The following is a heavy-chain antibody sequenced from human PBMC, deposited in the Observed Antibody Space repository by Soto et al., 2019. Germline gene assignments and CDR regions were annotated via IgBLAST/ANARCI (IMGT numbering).Heavy chain of an antibody. D-gene: IGHD3-10*01. CDR1: GGSISSYY. V-gene: IGHV4-59*01. Sequence: KTSETLSLTCTVSGGSISSYYWSWIRQPPGKGLEWIGYIYYSGSTNYNPSLKSRVTISVDTSKNQFSLKLSSVTAADTAVYYCARDLGGSGSYYGGGMDVWGQGTTVTVSS. J-gene: IGHJ6*02. CDR3: ARDLGGSGSYYGGGMDV. CDR2: IYYSGST.